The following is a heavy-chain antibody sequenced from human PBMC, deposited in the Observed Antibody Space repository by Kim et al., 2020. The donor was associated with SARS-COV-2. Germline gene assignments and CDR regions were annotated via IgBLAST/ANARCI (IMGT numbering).Heavy chain of an antibody. CDR1: GYSFTSYW. V-gene: IGHV5-51*01. Sequence: GESLKISCKGSGYSFTSYWIGWVRQMPGKGLEWMGIIYPGDSDTRYSPSFQGQVTISADKSISTAYLQWSSLKASDTAMYYCARNHVDCSSTSCYRPGRIGYYYGMDVWGQGTTVTVSS. J-gene: IGHJ6*02. D-gene: IGHD2-2*01. CDR2: IYPGDSDT. CDR3: ARNHVDCSSTSCYRPGRIGYYYGMDV.